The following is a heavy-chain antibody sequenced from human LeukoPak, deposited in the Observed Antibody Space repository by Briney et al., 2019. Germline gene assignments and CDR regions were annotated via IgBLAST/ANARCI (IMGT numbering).Heavy chain of an antibody. Sequence: ASVKVSCKASGSTFSSYAISWVRQAPGQGLEWMGGIIPIFGTANYAQKFQGRVTITADESTSTAYMELSSLRSEDTAVYYCARGVDRYDSSGYYPRGSPTLPEADYWGQGTLVTVSS. D-gene: IGHD3-22*01. V-gene: IGHV1-69*13. CDR1: GSTFSSYA. CDR3: ARGVDRYDSSGYYPRGSPTLPEADY. J-gene: IGHJ4*02. CDR2: IIPIFGTA.